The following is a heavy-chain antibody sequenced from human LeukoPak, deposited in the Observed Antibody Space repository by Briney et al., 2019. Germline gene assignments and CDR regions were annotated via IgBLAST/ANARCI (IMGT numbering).Heavy chain of an antibody. J-gene: IGHJ3*02. CDR2: IYPGDSDT. CDR3: ASIGETPGAFDI. V-gene: IGHV5-51*01. CDR1: GYIFTSYW. Sequence: ESLNLSCKGSGYIFTSYWIGWVRQMPGKGLEWMGIIYPGDSDTRYSPSFQGHVTISADNSISTAYLQWSSLKASDTAMYYCASIGETPGAFDIWGQGTMVTVSS. D-gene: IGHD3-10*01.